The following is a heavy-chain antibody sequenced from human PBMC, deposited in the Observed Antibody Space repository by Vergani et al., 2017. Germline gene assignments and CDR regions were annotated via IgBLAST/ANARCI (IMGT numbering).Heavy chain of an antibody. V-gene: IGHV4-38-2*01. CDR3: ARQNPYGSAHVDF. D-gene: IGHD3-10*01. CDR1: GYPVGSGYY. CDR2: VYRNGNT. J-gene: IGHJ4*02. Sequence: QVDLQESGPGLVKSSETLSLHCAVFGYPVGSGYYWGCIRQPPGRGLEWIGCVYRNGNTYYTSSLRSRATISRDTSKNQFSLRLTSVTAADTAVYYCARQNPYGSAHVDFWGRGVLVTVSA.